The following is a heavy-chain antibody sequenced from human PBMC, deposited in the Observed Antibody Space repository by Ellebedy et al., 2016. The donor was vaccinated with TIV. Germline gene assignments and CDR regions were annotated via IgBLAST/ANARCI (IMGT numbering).Heavy chain of an antibody. CDR3: ARGPNKSRGSYRLYNWFDP. CDR1: GGSISSYY. Sequence: SETLSLXCTVSGGSISSYYWSWIRQPPGKGLEWIGYIYYSGSTNYNPSLKSRVTISVDTSKNQFSLKLSSVTAADTAVYYCARGPNKSRGSYRLYNWFDPWGQGTLVTVSS. J-gene: IGHJ5*02. D-gene: IGHD1-26*01. CDR2: IYYSGST. V-gene: IGHV4-59*12.